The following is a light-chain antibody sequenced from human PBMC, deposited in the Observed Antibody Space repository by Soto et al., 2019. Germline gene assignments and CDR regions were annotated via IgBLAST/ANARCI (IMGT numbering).Light chain of an antibody. CDR2: AAS. J-gene: IGKJ1*01. CDR3: QHYNSYSEA. Sequence: DIQITQSPTSLSSCVLDIVTITCRASQSISSYLNWYQQKPGKAPKLLIYAASSLQSGVPPRFSGDGSGTEFTLTISSLQPDDFATYYCQHYNSYSEAFGQGTKVDIK. CDR1: QSISSY. V-gene: IGKV1-39*01.